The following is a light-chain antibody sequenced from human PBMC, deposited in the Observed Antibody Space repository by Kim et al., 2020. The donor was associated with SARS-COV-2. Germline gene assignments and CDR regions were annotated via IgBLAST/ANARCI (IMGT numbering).Light chain of an antibody. V-gene: IGLV2-14*03. CDR2: DVS. J-gene: IGLJ2*01. CDR1: SSDVGGYNY. CDR3: SSYTSSSTRV. Sequence: GQSITTSCTGTSSDVGGYNYVSLDQQHPGKAPKRMIYDVSNRPSGVSNRFSGSKSGNTASLTISGLQAEDEADYYCSSYTSSSTRVFGGGTQLTVL.